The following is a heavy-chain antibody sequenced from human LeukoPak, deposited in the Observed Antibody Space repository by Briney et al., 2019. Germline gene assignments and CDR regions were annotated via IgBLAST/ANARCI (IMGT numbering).Heavy chain of an antibody. CDR1: GYSISSAYY. J-gene: IGHJ4*02. CDR3: AREIKEDYFDY. Sequence: SETLSLTCAVSGYSISSAYYWGWIRQPPGKGLEWIGIIFHSGGAFYNPSLKSRVTMSVDTSKNQFSLKLSSVTAADTAVYYCAREIKEDYFDYWGQGTLVTVSS. CDR2: IFHSGGA. V-gene: IGHV4-38-2*02.